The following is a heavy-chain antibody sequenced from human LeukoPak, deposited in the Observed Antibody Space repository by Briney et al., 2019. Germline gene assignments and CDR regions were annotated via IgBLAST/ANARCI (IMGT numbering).Heavy chain of an antibody. D-gene: IGHD3-16*01. J-gene: IGHJ3*02. CDR3: ARVWGKRWPIGI. CDR2: IYYSGST. V-gene: IGHV4-61*08. Sequence: SETLSLTCAVSGASISGSGYYLGWIRQPPGKGLEWIGYIYYSGSTNYNPSLKSRVTISVDTSKNQFSLKLSSVTAADTAVYYCARVWGKRWPIGIWGQGTMVTVSS. CDR1: GASISGSGYY.